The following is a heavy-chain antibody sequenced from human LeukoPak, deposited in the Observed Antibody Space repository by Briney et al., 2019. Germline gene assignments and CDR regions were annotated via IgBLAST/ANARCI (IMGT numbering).Heavy chain of an antibody. D-gene: IGHD3-22*01. Sequence: GGSLRLSCAASGFTVSNNYMTWVRQAPGKGLEWVSVIYRGGSMYYADSVKGRFTVSRDNSKNTLYLQMNSLRVEDTAVYHCARVTYYYDSSGETTYFDYWGQGTLVTVSS. CDR1: GFTVSNNY. J-gene: IGHJ4*02. CDR2: IYRGGSM. CDR3: ARVTYYYDSSGETTYFDY. V-gene: IGHV3-66*02.